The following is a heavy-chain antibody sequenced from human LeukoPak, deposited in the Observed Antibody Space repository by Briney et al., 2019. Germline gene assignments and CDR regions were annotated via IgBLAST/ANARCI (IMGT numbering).Heavy chain of an antibody. CDR1: GFTFSSYW. Sequence: PGGSLRLSCAASGFTFSSYWMHWVRQTPGKGLIYISRINNDGSSANYADSVRGRFTISRDNAENTLYLQMNSLRAEDTAVYYCAKDFTRGTRFGKIPHYFDYWGRGTLVTVSS. D-gene: IGHD3-10*01. J-gene: IGHJ4*02. V-gene: IGHV3-74*01. CDR2: INNDGSSA. CDR3: AKDFTRGTRFGKIPHYFDY.